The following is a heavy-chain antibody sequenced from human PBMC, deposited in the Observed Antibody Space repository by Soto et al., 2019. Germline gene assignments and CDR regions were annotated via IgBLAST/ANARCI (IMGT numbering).Heavy chain of an antibody. D-gene: IGHD2-2*01. V-gene: IGHV1-18*01. Sequence: QVQLVQSAGEVKKPGDSVKVSCKASGYSFTSYVIRWVRRDPGQGLEWMGWISPYNGHTQFVERFQGRVTMNTDTSTKTAYMELRNLRADDTAHYYCARDLTIVPATHPRLENYGMDVWGQGTTVIVSS. CDR1: GYSFTSYV. CDR2: ISPYNGHT. CDR3: ARDLTIVPATHPRLENYGMDV. J-gene: IGHJ6*02.